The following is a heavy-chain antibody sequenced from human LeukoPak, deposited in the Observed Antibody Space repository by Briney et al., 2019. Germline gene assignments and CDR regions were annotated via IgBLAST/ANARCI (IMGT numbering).Heavy chain of an antibody. J-gene: IGHJ4*02. CDR1: GFTFSSYA. V-gene: IGHV3-23*01. Sequence: GGSLRLSCAASGFTFSSYAMSWVRQAPGKGLEWVSAISGSGGSTYYADSMKGRFTISRDNSKNTLYLQMNSLRAEDTAVYYCAKTLYDYYDSSGYDYWGQGTLVTVSS. CDR2: ISGSGGST. D-gene: IGHD3-22*01. CDR3: AKTLYDYYDSSGYDY.